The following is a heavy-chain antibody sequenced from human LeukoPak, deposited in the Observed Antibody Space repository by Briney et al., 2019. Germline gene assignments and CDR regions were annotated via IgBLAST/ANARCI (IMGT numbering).Heavy chain of an antibody. V-gene: IGHV3-30-3*01. Sequence: PGGSLRLSCAASGFTFSSYAMHWVRQAPGKGLEWVAVISYDGSNKYYADSVKGRFTISRDNSKNTLYLQMNSLRAEDTAVYYCANSYYYDSSGLLYYFDYWGQGTLVTVSS. CDR2: ISYDGSNK. CDR1: GFTFSSYA. CDR3: ANSYYYDSSGLLYYFDY. J-gene: IGHJ4*02. D-gene: IGHD3-22*01.